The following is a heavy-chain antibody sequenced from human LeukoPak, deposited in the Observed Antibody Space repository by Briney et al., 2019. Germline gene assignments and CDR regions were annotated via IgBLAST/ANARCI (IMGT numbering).Heavy chain of an antibody. Sequence: GGSLRLSCAASGFTFSSHWMHWVRQAPGKGLVWVSRINGDGSNTTYADSVKGRFTISRDNSKNTLYLQMNSLRADDTALYYCAKFFLPYLAGGTGSRWGQGTLVTVSS. V-gene: IGHV3-74*03. CDR1: GFTFSSHW. CDR2: INGDGSNT. D-gene: IGHD3-10*01. CDR3: AKFFLPYLAGGTGSR. J-gene: IGHJ4*02.